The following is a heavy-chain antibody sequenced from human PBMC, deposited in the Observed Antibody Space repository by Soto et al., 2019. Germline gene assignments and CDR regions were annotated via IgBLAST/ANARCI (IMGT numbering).Heavy chain of an antibody. J-gene: IGHJ3*02. CDR2: IHQSGSK. CDR3: ARGETHNDAFDI. Sequence: SETLSLTCAVYGGSFSGYYWSWVRQPPGKGMEWIGEIHQSGSKKYHPTLKSRVTISVDTSKNQLSLKLCSVTAAYTAVYYCARGETHNDAFDIWGQGTMVTVSS. CDR1: GGSFSGYY. V-gene: IGHV4-34*01.